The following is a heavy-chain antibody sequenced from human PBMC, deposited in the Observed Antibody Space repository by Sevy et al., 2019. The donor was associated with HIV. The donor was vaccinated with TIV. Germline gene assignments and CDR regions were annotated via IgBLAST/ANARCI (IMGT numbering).Heavy chain of an antibody. V-gene: IGHV4-59*01. D-gene: IGHD1-20*01. Sequence: SETLSLTCTVSGGSISGYYWSWIRQRPGKGLEWIGYISYSGSTNYNPSLKSRVTISVDTSKNEFSLKLSSVTAADTAVYYCARSRVITGTFDYWGQGTLVTVSS. CDR2: ISYSGST. CDR3: ARSRVITGTFDY. J-gene: IGHJ4*02. CDR1: GGSISGYY.